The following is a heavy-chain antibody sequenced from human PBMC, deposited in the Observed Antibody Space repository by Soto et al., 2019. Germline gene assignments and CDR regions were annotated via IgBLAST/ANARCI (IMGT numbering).Heavy chain of an antibody. CDR2: IKGDGIST. D-gene: IGHD3-3*01. J-gene: IGHJ5*01. V-gene: IGHV3-74*01. CDR3: ARGAMGHYYTDS. CDR1: GFTFSSYW. Sequence: EVQLVESGGGLVQSGGSLRLSCAASGFTFSSYWMHWVRQAPGKGLVWVSRIKGDGISTNYADSVKGRYTSSSDNAKDTVFLQMNGLSADDTALYYCARGAMGHYYTDSWGQGTLVTVSS.